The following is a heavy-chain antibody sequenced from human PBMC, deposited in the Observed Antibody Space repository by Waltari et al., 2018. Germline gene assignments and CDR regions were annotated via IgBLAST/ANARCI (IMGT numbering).Heavy chain of an antibody. CDR1: GYSISSGYY. D-gene: IGHD2-2*01. CDR2: IYHSGGT. CDR3: ARGTDCSSTSCYGWAPHAFDI. J-gene: IGHJ3*02. V-gene: IGHV4-38-2*01. Sequence: QVQLQESGPGLVKPSETLSLTCAVSGYSISSGYYWGWIRQPPGKGLEWIGSIYHSGGTYYNPSLKSRVTISVDTSKNQFSLKLSSVTAADTAVYYCARGTDCSSTSCYGWAPHAFDIWGQGTMVTVSS.